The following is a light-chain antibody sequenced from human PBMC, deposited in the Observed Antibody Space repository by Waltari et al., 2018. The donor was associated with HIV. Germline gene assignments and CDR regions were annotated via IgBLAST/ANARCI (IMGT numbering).Light chain of an antibody. Sequence: DIQMTQSPSSLSASVGDSVTITCRASQSISVYLNWYQQKQGKAPQLLIYDASTLQSGLPSRFSGSGSGTDFTLTITNLQPEDFATYFCQQSFDVPLVFGPGTKVD. CDR3: QQSFDVPLV. CDR1: QSISVY. J-gene: IGKJ3*01. V-gene: IGKV1-39*01. CDR2: DAS.